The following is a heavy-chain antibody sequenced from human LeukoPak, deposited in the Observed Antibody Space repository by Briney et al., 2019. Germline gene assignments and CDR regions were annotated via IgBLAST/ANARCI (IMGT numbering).Heavy chain of an antibody. J-gene: IGHJ4*02. D-gene: IGHD3-22*01. CDR3: ARPYYDSSGPYFDY. CDR2: INSDGSST. V-gene: IGHV3-74*01. CDR1: GFTFSSYW. Sequence: PGGSLRLSCAASGFTFSSYWMHWVRQAPGKGLVWVSRINSDGSSTSYADSVKGRFTIPRDSAKNTLYLQMNSLRAENTAVYYCARPYYDSSGPYFDYWGQGTLVTVSS.